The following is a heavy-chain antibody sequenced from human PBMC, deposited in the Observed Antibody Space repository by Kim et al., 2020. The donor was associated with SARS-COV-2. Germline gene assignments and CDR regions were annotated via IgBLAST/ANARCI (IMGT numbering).Heavy chain of an antibody. D-gene: IGHD6-13*01. Sequence: SETLSLTCAVSGGSISSSNWWSWVRQPPGKGLEWIGEIYHSGSTNYNPSLKSRVTISVDKSKNQFSLKLSSVTAADTAVYYCARSPGSWIIMRYYYYGMDVWGQGTTVTVSS. J-gene: IGHJ6*02. V-gene: IGHV4-4*02. CDR2: IYHSGST. CDR3: ARSPGSWIIMRYYYYGMDV. CDR1: GGSISSSNW.